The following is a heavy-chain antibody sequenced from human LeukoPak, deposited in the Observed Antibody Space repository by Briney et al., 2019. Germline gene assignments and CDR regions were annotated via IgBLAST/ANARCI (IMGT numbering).Heavy chain of an antibody. CDR2: ISYDGSNK. CDR1: GFTFSSYG. V-gene: IGHV3-30*03. Sequence: GGSLRLSCAASGFTFSSYGMHWVRQAPGKGLEWVAVISYDGSNKYYADSVKGRFTISRDNSKNTLYLQMNSLRAEDTAVYYCARAAAGREGRGCFDYWGQGTLVTVSS. J-gene: IGHJ4*02. D-gene: IGHD6-13*01. CDR3: ARAAAGREGRGCFDY.